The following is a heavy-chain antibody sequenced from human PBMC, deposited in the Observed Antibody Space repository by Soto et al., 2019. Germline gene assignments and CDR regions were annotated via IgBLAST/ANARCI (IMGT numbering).Heavy chain of an antibody. CDR2: ISNDAVHT. Sequence: EVQLVESGGGLVQPGGSLTLSCVASGFTFTTYCMHWVRQAPGKGLEYLSAISNDAVHTYYANSVKDRFTISRDNSKDTLYLHMGSLRPQDMAGYYCAGGHLPWDYHSYGMDVWGQGTTVTVSS. V-gene: IGHV3-64*01. D-gene: IGHD7-27*01. CDR3: AGGHLPWDYHSYGMDV. CDR1: GFTFTTYC. J-gene: IGHJ6*02.